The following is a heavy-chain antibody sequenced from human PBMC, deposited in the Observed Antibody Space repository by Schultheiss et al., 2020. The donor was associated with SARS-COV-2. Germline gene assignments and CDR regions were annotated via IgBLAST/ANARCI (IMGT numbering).Heavy chain of an antibody. CDR2: IHPSGGTT. CDR1: GYTFTNYY. J-gene: IGHJ4*02. Sequence: ASVKVSCKASGYTFTNYYMHWVRQAPGQGLEWMGIIHPSGGTTNYAQKFQGRVTMTRDTSTSTVYMELSSLRSENTAVYYCARGSGWYSLMAHFFDYWGQGILVTVSS. CDR3: ARGSGWYSLMAHFFDY. D-gene: IGHD6-19*01. V-gene: IGHV1-46*01.